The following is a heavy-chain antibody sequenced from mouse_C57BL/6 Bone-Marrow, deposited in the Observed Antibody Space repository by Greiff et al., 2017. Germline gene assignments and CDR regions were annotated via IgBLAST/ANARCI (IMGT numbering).Heavy chain of an antibody. CDR1: GYAFTNYL. D-gene: IGHD4-1*01. Sequence: QVKLQQSGAELVRPGASVKVSCKASGYAFTNYLIEWVKQTPGQGLEWIGVINPGSGSTNSHENVKGTATLTADKSYSTAYMQLSSLTSEDAAVYFFARWDWGAWFAYWGQGTLVTVSA. V-gene: IGHV1-54*01. J-gene: IGHJ3*01. CDR2: INPGSGST. CDR3: ARWDWGAWFAY.